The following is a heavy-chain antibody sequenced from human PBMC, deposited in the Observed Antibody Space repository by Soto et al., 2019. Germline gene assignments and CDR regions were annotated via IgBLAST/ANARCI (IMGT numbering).Heavy chain of an antibody. Sequence: PGGSLRLSCAASGFTVSSNYMSWVRQAPGKGLEWVSVIYSGGSTYYADSVKGRFTISRDNSKNTLYLQMNSLRAEDTAVYYCACLYKGYYYGMDVWGQGTTVTVSS. D-gene: IGHD1-20*01. CDR2: IYSGGST. CDR3: ACLYKGYYYGMDV. J-gene: IGHJ6*02. V-gene: IGHV3-53*01. CDR1: GFTVSSNY.